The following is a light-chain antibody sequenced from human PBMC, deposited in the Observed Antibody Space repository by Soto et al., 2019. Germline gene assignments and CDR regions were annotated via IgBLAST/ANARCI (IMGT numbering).Light chain of an antibody. V-gene: IGLV1-51*01. J-gene: IGLJ1*01. CDR3: GSWDSSPSADV. CDR2: DDN. Sequence: QSVLTHPPSVSAAPGQKVTISCSVSSSNIGGNSVSWYQQLPGTAPKLLLYDDNKRPSGIPDRFSGSKTGTSATLGITGFQTGDEADYYGGSWDSSPSADVSGPGTKATVL. CDR1: SSNIGGNS.